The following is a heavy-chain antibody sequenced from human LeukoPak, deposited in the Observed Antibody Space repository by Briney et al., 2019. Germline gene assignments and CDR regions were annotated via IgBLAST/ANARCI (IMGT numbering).Heavy chain of an antibody. CDR1: GFPFSFYE. Sequence: PGGSLRLSCVVSGFPFSFYELNWVRQAPGKGLEWVSNIGASSIPKYYADSVKGRFSISRDNARNSLCLQMNSLRVEDTAVYYCALLAVASDFDYWGQGALVTVSS. CDR2: IGASSIPK. CDR3: ALLAVASDFDY. V-gene: IGHV3-48*03. J-gene: IGHJ4*02. D-gene: IGHD6-19*01.